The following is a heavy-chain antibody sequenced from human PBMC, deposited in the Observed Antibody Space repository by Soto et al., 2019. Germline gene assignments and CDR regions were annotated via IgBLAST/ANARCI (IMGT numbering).Heavy chain of an antibody. CDR1: GGSFSGYY. J-gene: IGHJ6*02. CDR2: INQSGGT. V-gene: IGHV4-34*01. CDR3: AKFKNHYYYGLDV. Sequence: PSETLSLTCGVYGGSFSGYYWSWIRQPPGKGLEWIGAINQSGGTNYNPSLRSRVTISVDTSKNQFSLNLSSVTAADTAVYYCAKFKNHYYYGLDVWGQGTTVTVS.